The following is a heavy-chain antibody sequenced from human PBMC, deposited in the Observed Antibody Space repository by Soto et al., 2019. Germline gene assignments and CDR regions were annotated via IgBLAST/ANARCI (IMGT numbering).Heavy chain of an antibody. J-gene: IGHJ3*01. CDR2: ISWNSATI. CDR1: GFTFDEYA. D-gene: IGHD3-22*01. Sequence: VQLVESGGGLVQPGTSLRLSCTASGFTFDEYALHWVRQIPGKGLEWVSGISWNSATIEFSDSVKGRFSISRDNAKNSLYLHMNSLRAEDTAGYFCAKGRNRGYVYDTFDVLGQGTMVTVS. V-gene: IGHV3-9*01. CDR3: AKGRNRGYVYDTFDV.